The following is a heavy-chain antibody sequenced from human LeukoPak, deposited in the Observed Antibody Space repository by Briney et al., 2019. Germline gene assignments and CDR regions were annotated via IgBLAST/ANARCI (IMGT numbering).Heavy chain of an antibody. D-gene: IGHD6-6*01. CDR3: AKAIHSSSSGVVDY. J-gene: IGHJ4*02. V-gene: IGHV3-30*02. CDR1: GFIFSNYA. Sequence: GGSLRLSCAASGFIFSNYAMHWVRQAPGKGLEWVTFIRYDGSNKYYAESVKGRFTISRDNSKNTLYPQMNSLRAEDTAVYYCAKAIHSSSSGVVDYWGQGTLVTVSS. CDR2: IRYDGSNK.